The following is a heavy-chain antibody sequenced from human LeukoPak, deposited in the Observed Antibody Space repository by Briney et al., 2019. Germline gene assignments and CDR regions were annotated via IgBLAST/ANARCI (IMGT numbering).Heavy chain of an antibody. CDR2: IKPDGSEI. D-gene: IGHD2/OR15-2a*01. CDR3: SHTLDS. J-gene: IGHJ4*02. CDR1: GFTFSDSW. V-gene: IGHV3-7*02. Sequence: GGSLRLSCAAPGFTFSDSWMEGGREAPGKGLEWVANIKPDGSEIYYVDSVKGRFTISRDNAKNSLYLQMNSLRAEDTAVYFCSHTLDSWGQGTLVTVSS.